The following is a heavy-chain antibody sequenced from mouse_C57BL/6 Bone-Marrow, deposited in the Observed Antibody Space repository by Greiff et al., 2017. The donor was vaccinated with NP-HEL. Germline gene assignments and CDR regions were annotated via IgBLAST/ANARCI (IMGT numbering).Heavy chain of an antibody. CDR1: GFTLSDYG. V-gene: IGHV5-17*01. Sequence: EVKLMESGGGLVKPGGSLKLSCAASGFTLSDYGMHWVRQAPEKGLEWVAYISSGSSTIYYADTVKGRFTISRDNAKNTLFLQMTSLRSEDTAMYYCARRSSGYNYFDYWGQGTTLTVSS. CDR2: ISSGSSTI. J-gene: IGHJ2*01. CDR3: ARRSSGYNYFDY. D-gene: IGHD3-2*02.